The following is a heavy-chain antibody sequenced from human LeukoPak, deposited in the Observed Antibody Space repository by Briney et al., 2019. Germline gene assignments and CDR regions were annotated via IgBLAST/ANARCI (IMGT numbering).Heavy chain of an antibody. V-gene: IGHV4-4*07. CDR3: ARYHPLYLAFDI. D-gene: IGHD2-15*01. CDR1: GGSISSYY. Sequence: SETLSLTCTVSGGSISSYYWSWIRQPAGKGLEWIGRIYTSGSTNYDPSLKSRVTMSVDTSKNQFSLKLSSVTAADTAVYYCARYHPLYLAFDIWGQGTMVTVSS. CDR2: IYTSGST. J-gene: IGHJ3*02.